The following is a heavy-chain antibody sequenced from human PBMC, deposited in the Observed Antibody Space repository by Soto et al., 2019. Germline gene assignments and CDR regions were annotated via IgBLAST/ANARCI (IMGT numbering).Heavy chain of an antibody. CDR2: ISWNSGSI. V-gene: IGHV3-9*01. CDR3: AKDIWDGSGSYSNFFDY. CDR1: GFTFDDYA. D-gene: IGHD3-10*01. Sequence: EVQLVESGGGLVQPGRSLRLSCAASGFTFDDYAMHWVRQAPGKGLEWVSGISWNSGSIGYADSVKGRFTISRDNAKNSLYLQMNSLRAEDTALYYCAKDIWDGSGSYSNFFDYWGQGTLVTVSS. J-gene: IGHJ4*02.